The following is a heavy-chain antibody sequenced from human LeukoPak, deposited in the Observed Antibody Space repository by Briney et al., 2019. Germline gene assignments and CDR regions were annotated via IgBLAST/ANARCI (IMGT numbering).Heavy chain of an antibody. V-gene: IGHV3-7*01. J-gene: IGHJ4*02. CDR3: ARTRSSGYLTFDH. CDR1: GFTFSSYW. Sequence: GGSLRLSCAASGFTFSSYWMNWARQAPGKGLEWVASINHNGNVNYYVDSVKGRFTISRDNTKNSLYLQMNGLRAEDTAVYYCARTRSSGYLTFDHWGQGILVTVSS. CDR2: INHNGNVN. D-gene: IGHD3-22*01.